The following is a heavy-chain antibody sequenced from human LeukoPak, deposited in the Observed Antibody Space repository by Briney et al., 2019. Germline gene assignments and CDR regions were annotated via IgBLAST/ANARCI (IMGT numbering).Heavy chain of an antibody. CDR1: GFTFSSYS. D-gene: IGHD3-10*01. Sequence: GGSLRLSCAASGFTFSSYSMNWVRQAPGKGLEWVSYISSSRSTIYYADSVKGRFTISRDNAKNSLYLQMNSLRAEDTAVYFCASTYGGNWGQGTLVTVSS. CDR2: ISSSRSTI. CDR3: ASTYGGN. V-gene: IGHV3-48*01. J-gene: IGHJ4*02.